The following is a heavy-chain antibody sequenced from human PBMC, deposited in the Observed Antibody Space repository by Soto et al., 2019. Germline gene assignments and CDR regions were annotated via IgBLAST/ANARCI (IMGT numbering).Heavy chain of an antibody. V-gene: IGHV4-31*03. CDR3: ARSTDGSRYLAY. D-gene: IGHD3-22*01. J-gene: IGHJ4*02. Sequence: QVQLQESGPGLMKPSQTLSLTCTVSGGSITSGGYYWSWIRQPPGKGLEWIGYIYYSGGTYYNPSLKSRVTISVDTSNNQLSLKLNSVTAADTAVYYCARSTDGSRYLAYWGQGTLVTVSS. CDR1: GGSITSGGYY. CDR2: IYYSGGT.